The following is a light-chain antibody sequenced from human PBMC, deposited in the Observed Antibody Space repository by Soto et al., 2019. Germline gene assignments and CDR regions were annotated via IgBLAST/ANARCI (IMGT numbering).Light chain of an antibody. CDR1: TSDVGAYDY. CDR3: ASYEGSDIYS. J-gene: IGLJ1*01. CDR2: EVS. Sequence: QSVLTQPPSASGSPGQSVTISCTGATSDVGAYDYVSWYQQHPGKVPKLMIYEVSKRPSGVPDRFSGSKSGNTASLTVSGLQAEDEADYYCASYEGSDIYSFGTGTKVTVL. V-gene: IGLV2-8*01.